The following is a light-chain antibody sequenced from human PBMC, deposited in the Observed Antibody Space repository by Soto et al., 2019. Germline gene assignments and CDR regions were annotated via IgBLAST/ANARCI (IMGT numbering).Light chain of an antibody. CDR3: QQANSFPWT. CDR1: QGIDNR. Sequence: DIQMTQSPSSVSASVGDRLTITCRASQGIDNRLAWYQQKPGKAPKVLIYYTSNVHSGVPSRFRGSGSATDFTLTISSLQPEDFATYYCQQANSFPWTFGQGTKVEIK. CDR2: YTS. V-gene: IGKV1-12*01. J-gene: IGKJ1*01.